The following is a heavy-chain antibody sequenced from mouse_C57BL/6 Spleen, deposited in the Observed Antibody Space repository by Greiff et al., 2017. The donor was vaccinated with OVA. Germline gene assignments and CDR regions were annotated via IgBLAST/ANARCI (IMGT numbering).Heavy chain of an antibody. CDR3: ARDYGSSYLYAMDY. D-gene: IGHD1-1*01. V-gene: IGHV1-54*01. J-gene: IGHJ4*01. CDR2: INPGSGGT. CDR1: GYAFTNYL. Sequence: QVHVKQSGAELVRPGTSVKVSCKASGYAFTNYLIEWVKQRPGQGLEWIGVINPGSGGTNYNEKFKGKATLTADKSSSTAYMQLSSLTSEDSAVYFCARDYGSSYLYAMDYWGQGTSVTVSS.